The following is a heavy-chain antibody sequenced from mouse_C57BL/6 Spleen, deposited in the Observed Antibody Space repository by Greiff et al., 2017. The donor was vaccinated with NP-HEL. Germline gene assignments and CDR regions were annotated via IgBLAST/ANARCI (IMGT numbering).Heavy chain of an antibody. V-gene: IGHV1-69*01. CDR2: IDPSDSYT. CDR3: ARYYYGSSYWYFDV. CDR1: GYTFTSYW. Sequence: QVQLQQPGAELVMPGASVKLSCKASGYTFTSYWMHWVKQRPGQGLEWIGEIDPSDSYTNYNQKFKGKSTLTVDKSSSTAYMQLSSLTSEDSAVYYCARYYYGSSYWYFDVWGTRTTVTVSS. J-gene: IGHJ1*03. D-gene: IGHD1-1*01.